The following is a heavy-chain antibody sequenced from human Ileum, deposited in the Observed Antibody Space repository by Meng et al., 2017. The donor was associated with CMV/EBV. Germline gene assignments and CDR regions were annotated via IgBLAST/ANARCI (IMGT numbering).Heavy chain of an antibody. Sequence: GGSLRLSCAASGLTFSSYCMSWVRKAPGKGLEGVANIKQDGSEKYYVDAVKGRFTISRDNAKNALYLQMNSLRAEDTAVYYCARDVWRMVGAASPSGDAFDIWGQGTMVTVSS. CDR1: GLTFSSYC. CDR3: ARDVWRMVGAASPSGDAFDI. D-gene: IGHD2-15*01. J-gene: IGHJ3*02. CDR2: IKQDGSEK. V-gene: IGHV3-7*01.